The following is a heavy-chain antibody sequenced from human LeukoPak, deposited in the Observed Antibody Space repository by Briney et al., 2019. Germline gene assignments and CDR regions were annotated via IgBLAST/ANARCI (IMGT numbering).Heavy chain of an antibody. Sequence: PSETLSLTCAVSGGSISGYYWSWIRQPAGKGLEWIVRIFTGGGTNYNPSLKSRVTMSVDASKNRFSLRLSSVAAADTAVYCGAGHPQHLVPWYCYYMDVWGQGTTVTVSS. CDR1: GGSISGYY. D-gene: IGHD6-13*01. CDR2: IFTGGGT. J-gene: IGHJ6*03. V-gene: IGHV4-59*10. CDR3: AGHPQHLVPWYCYYMDV.